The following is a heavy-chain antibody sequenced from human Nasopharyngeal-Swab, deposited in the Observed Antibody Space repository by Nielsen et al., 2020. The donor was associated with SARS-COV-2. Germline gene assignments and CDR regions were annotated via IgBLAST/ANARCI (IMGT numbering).Heavy chain of an antibody. CDR3: ARPTTLGYYYGMDV. Sequence: PGKGLEWIGEINHSGSTNYNPSLKSRVTISVDTSKNQFSLKLSSVTAAGTAVYYCARPTTLGYYYGMDVWGQGTTVTVSS. V-gene: IGHV4-34*01. D-gene: IGHD1-14*01. CDR2: INHSGST. J-gene: IGHJ6*02.